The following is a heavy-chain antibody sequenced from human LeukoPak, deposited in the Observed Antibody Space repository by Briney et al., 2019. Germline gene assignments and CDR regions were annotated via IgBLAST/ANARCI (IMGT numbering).Heavy chain of an antibody. J-gene: IGHJ4*02. CDR3: ARKPGTSSVVYYFDH. D-gene: IGHD3-22*01. Sequence: GASVKVSCKASGYIFTSYGITWVRQAPGQGLEWMGWISPYNGNTDYVQKLQGRVTMTTDTSTNTAYLELRSLKSDDTAVYYCARKPGTSSVVYYFDHWGQGTLVTVSS. CDR1: GYIFTSYG. CDR2: ISPYNGNT. V-gene: IGHV1-18*01.